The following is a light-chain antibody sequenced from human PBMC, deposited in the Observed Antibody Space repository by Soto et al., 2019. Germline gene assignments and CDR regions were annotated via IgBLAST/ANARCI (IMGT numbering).Light chain of an antibody. J-gene: IGKJ4*01. CDR1: QSVSSN. Sequence: DIVLTQSPGTLSLSPGERATLSCGASQSVSSNLAWYQQKPGQAPRLLIYGASTRATGIPARFSGSGSGTEFTLTISSLQSEDFAVYYCQQYNNWPALTFGGGTKVDI. V-gene: IGKV3-15*01. CDR3: QQYNNWPALT. CDR2: GAS.